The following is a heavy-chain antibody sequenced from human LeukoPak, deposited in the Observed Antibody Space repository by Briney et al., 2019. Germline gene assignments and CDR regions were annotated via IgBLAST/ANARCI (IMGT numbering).Heavy chain of an antibody. V-gene: IGHV4-34*01. CDR3: AREIGYCSSTSCFNWFDP. CDR1: GGSFSGYY. CDR2: INHSGST. J-gene: IGHJ5*02. D-gene: IGHD2-2*01. Sequence: PSETLSLTCAVYGGSFSGYYWSWIRRPPGKGLEWIGEINHSGSTNYNPSLKSRVTISVDTSKNQFSLKLSSVTAADTAVYYCAREIGYCSSTSCFNWFDPWGQGTLVTVSS.